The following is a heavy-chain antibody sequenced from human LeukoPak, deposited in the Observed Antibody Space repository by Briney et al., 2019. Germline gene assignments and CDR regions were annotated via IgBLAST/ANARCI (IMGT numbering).Heavy chain of an antibody. CDR3: ARVGATHNWFDP. Sequence: PSETLSLTCAVYGGSFNSYYWTWVRQTPGKGLEWIGEISHTGDIINYKPSLKSRVTISVDSSKKQFSLRLTSVTAADTAVYYCARVGATHNWFDPWGQGTLVTVSS. CDR2: ISHTGDII. V-gene: IGHV4-34*01. D-gene: IGHD1-26*01. CDR1: GGSFNSYY. J-gene: IGHJ5*02.